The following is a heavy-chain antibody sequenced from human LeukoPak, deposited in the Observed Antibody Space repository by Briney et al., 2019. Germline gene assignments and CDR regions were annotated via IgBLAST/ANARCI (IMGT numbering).Heavy chain of an antibody. CDR3: ARDISGRHYVGY. CDR1: GYTFTDYY. D-gene: IGHD1-26*01. J-gene: IGHJ4*02. CDR2: INPNTGGT. V-gene: IGHV1-2*02. Sequence: ASMKVSCKASGYTFTDYYLHWVRQAPGQGLEWMGWINPNTGGTNYAPKFQGRVTMTRDTSISTAYMELRRLTSDDTAVYYCARDISGRHYVGYWGPGTLVSVSS.